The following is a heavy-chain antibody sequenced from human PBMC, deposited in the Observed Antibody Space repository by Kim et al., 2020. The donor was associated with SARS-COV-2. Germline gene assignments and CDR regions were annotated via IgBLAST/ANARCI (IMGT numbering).Heavy chain of an antibody. D-gene: IGHD2-2*01. J-gene: IGHJ6*02. V-gene: IGHV3-30*04. CDR2: ISYDGSNK. CDR1: GFTFSSYA. CDR3: ARDGLAVVVPAAIPYGMDV. Sequence: GGSLRLSCAASGFTFSSYAMHWVRQAPGKGLEWVAVISYDGSNKYYADSVKGRFTISRDNSKNTLYLQMNSLRAEDTAVYYCARDGLAVVVPAAIPYGMDVWGQGTTVTVSS.